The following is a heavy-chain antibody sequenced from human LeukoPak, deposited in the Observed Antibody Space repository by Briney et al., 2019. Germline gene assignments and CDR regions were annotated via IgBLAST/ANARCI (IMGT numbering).Heavy chain of an antibody. J-gene: IGHJ4*02. D-gene: IGHD3-22*01. CDR1: GFTFSSYA. Sequence: GGSLRLSCAASGFTFSSYAMHWVSQAPGKGREGVAVISYDGSNKYYADSVKGRFTISRDNSKNTLYLQMNSLRAEDTAVYYCAREVYYYDSSGYPYYFDYWGQGTLVTVSS. CDR2: ISYDGSNK. V-gene: IGHV3-30*04. CDR3: AREVYYYDSSGYPYYFDY.